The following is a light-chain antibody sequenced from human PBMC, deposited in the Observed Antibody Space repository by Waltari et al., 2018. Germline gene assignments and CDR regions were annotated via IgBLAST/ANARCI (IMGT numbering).Light chain of an antibody. CDR2: DVN. CDR3: CSQSRNNGVI. CDR1: SRDVGGHDS. V-gene: IGLV2-14*03. Sequence: QSALTQPASVSGSPGQSITISCTGSSRDVGGHDSVSRYQDLPGQAPKVIIYDVNNRPSGVSDRFSGSKSGNTASLTISGLQAEDEANCYCCSQSRNNGVIFGGGTKVTVL. J-gene: IGLJ2*01.